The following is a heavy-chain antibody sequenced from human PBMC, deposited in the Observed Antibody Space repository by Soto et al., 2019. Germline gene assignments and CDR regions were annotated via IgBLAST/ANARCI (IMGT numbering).Heavy chain of an antibody. V-gene: IGHV5-51*01. J-gene: IGHJ6*02. D-gene: IGHD2-8*01. CDR1: GYSFSSYW. CDR2: IYPGDSDI. CDR3: ARIMYCINDICSPLYGLDV. Sequence: GESLKISCKGSGYSFSSYWIGWVRQMPGKGLEWMGIIYPGDSDIRYSPSFQGQVTISADKSISTAYLQWSSLTAADTAVYYCARIMYCINDICSPLYGLDVWGQGTTVTVSS.